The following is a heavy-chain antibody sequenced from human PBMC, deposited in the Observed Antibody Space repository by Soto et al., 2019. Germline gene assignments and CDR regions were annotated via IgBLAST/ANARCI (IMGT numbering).Heavy chain of an antibody. J-gene: IGHJ6*02. CDR3: AREGWPLLQTGMDV. V-gene: IGHV3-48*02. Sequence: GGSLRLSCAASGFAFRSYSMNWVRQAPGKGLEWVSYISSSNRTINYADSVKGRFIISRDNAKNSLYLQMHSLRDEDTAVYYCAREGWPLLQTGMDVWGQGTTVTVSS. CDR2: ISSSNRTI. D-gene: IGHD2-15*01. CDR1: GFAFRSYS.